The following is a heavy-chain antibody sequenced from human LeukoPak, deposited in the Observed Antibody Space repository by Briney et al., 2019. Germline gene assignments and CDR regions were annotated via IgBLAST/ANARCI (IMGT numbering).Heavy chain of an antibody. Sequence: GGSLRLSCSASGFTFSSYAMHWVRQAPGKGLEYVSAISSNGGSTYYADSVKGRFTISRDNSKNTLYLQMSSLRAEDTAVYYGVKGMEDYDILTGVLDVWAKGPRSPSP. CDR3: VKGMEDYDILTGVLDV. CDR2: ISSNGGST. D-gene: IGHD3-9*01. V-gene: IGHV3-64D*06. CDR1: GFTFSSYA. J-gene: IGHJ6*02.